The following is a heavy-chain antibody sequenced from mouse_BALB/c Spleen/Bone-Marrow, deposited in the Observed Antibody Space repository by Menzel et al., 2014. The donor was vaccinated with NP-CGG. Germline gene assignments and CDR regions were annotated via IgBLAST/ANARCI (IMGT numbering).Heavy chain of an antibody. V-gene: IGHV1-7*01. CDR3: ARGYYGSSLVY. D-gene: IGHD1-1*01. J-gene: IGHJ3*01. Sequence: QVQLQQSGAELAKPGASVKMSCKASGYTFTSYWMHWVKQRPGQGLEWIGYINPSTGYTEYNQKFKDKATLTADKSSSTAYMQLSSLTSEDSAVYYCARGYYGSSLVYWSQGTLVTVSA. CDR2: INPSTGYT. CDR1: GYTFTSYW.